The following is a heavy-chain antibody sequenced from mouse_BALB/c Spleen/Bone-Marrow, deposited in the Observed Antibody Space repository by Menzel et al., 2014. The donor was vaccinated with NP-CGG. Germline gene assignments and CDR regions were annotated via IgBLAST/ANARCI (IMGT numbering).Heavy chain of an antibody. D-gene: IGHD1-1*01. CDR1: GFNIKDTY. V-gene: IGHV14-3*02. J-gene: IGHJ3*01. Sequence: VQLQESGAELVKPGASVKLSCTASGFNIKDTYMHWVKQRPEQGLEWIGRIDPANGNTKYDPKFQGKATITADTSSNTAYLQLSSLTSEDTAVYYCASYYYGSAWFAYWGQRTLVTVSA. CDR2: IDPANGNT. CDR3: ASYYYGSAWFAY.